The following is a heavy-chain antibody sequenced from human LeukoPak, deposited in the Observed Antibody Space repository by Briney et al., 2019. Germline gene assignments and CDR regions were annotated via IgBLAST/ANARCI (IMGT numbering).Heavy chain of an antibody. CDR3: ARGDDYKYFDC. D-gene: IGHD4/OR15-4a*01. CDR1: GYTFTSYA. J-gene: IGHJ4*02. V-gene: IGHV1-3*01. CDR2: INAGNGNT. Sequence: ASVKVSCKASGYTFTSYAMHWVRQAPGQRFEWMGWINAGNGNTRYSQKFQGRVTITRDTSASTASMELSSLRPEDTAVYYCARGDDYKYFDCWGQGTLVTVSS.